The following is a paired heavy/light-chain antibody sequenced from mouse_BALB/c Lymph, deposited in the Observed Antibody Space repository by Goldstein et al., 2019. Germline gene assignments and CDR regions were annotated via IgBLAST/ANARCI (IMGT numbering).Heavy chain of an antibody. CDR1: GYTFTSYW. CDR3: ARGDGYYLPLYAMDY. CDR2: INPSNGRT. J-gene: IGHJ4*01. D-gene: IGHD2-3*01. Sequence: QVQLQQPGAELVKPGASVKLSCKASGYTFTSYWMHWVKQRPGQGLEWIGEINPSNGRTNYNEKFKSKATLTVDKSSSTAYMQLSSLTSEDSAVYYCARGDGYYLPLYAMDYWGQGTSVTVSS. V-gene: IGHV1S81*02.
Light chain of an antibody. CDR3: QQWSSNPWT. J-gene: IGKJ1*01. CDR1: SSVSY. V-gene: IGKV4-72*01. Sequence: QIVLSQSPAILSASPGEKVTMTCRASSSVSYMHWYQQKPGSSPKPWIYATSNLASGVPARFSGSGSGTSYSLTISRVEAEDAATYYCQQWSSNPWTFGGGTKLEIK. CDR2: ATS.